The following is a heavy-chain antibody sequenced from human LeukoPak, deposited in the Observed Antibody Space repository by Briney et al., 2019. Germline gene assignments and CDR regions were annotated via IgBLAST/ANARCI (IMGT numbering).Heavy chain of an antibody. CDR3: ARSAYCGGDCYPPYYYYYMDV. V-gene: IGHV4-38-2*02. D-gene: IGHD2-21*02. J-gene: IGHJ6*03. CDR2: IYHSGST. CDR1: GYSISSGNY. Sequence: SETLSLTCTVSGYSISSGNYWDWIRQPPGKGLEWIGSIYHSGSTYYNPSLKSRVTISVDTSKNQFSLKLSSVTAADTAVYYCARSAYCGGDCYPPYYYYYMDVWGKGTTVTISS.